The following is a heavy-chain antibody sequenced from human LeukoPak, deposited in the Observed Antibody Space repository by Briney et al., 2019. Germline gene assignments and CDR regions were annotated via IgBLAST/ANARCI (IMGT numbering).Heavy chain of an antibody. D-gene: IGHD1-26*01. Sequence: GESLKISCKGSRYRFSSYWIGWVRQMPGKGLEWMGIIYPGDSDTRYSPSFQGQVTISADKSINTAYLQWSSLKASDTAMYYCARLGGPDSGSYFFRRSDDAFDIWGQGTMVTVSS. CDR3: ARLGGPDSGSYFFRRSDDAFDI. J-gene: IGHJ3*02. CDR1: RYRFSSYW. CDR2: IYPGDSDT. V-gene: IGHV5-51*01.